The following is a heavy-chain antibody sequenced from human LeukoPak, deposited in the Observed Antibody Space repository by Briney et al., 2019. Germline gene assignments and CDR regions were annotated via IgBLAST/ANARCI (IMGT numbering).Heavy chain of an antibody. CDR1: GGSFSGYY. J-gene: IGHJ6*03. CDR3: ARRPQSYIDV. Sequence: SETLSLTCAVYGGSFSGYYWNWIRQPPGKGLEWIGEINHSGSTNYNPSLKSRVTISVDTSKNQFSLKLSSVTAAGTAVYYCARRPQSYIDVWGKGTTVTVSS. CDR2: INHSGST. V-gene: IGHV4-34*01. D-gene: IGHD6-6*01.